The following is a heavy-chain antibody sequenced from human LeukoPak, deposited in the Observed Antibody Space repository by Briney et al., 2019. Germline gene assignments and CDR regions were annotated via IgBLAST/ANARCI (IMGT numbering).Heavy chain of an antibody. CDR1: GYTFPTYG. D-gene: IGHD6-19*01. CDR3: ASNRPSSGWYDLDY. V-gene: IGHV1-18*01. J-gene: IGHJ4*02. CDR2: ISAYNGNT. Sequence: GASVKVSCKASGYTFPTYGISWVRQAPGQGLEWMGWISAYNGNTNYAQKLQGRVTMTTDTSTSTAYMELRSLRSDDTAVYYCASNRPSSGWYDLDYWGQGTLVTVSS.